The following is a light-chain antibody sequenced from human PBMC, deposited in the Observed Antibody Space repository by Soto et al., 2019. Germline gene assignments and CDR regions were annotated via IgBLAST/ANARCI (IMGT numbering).Light chain of an antibody. J-gene: IGKJ1*01. CDR1: QDISSR. CDR2: AAS. V-gene: IGKV1-12*01. Sequence: DLQMTQSPSSVSASVGDRVTITCRASQDISSRLAWYQQKPGKAPNLLIYAASNLQSGVPSRFSGSGSGTDFTLSINSLQPEDFATYYCQQAISFPRTFGLGTKVEIK. CDR3: QQAISFPRT.